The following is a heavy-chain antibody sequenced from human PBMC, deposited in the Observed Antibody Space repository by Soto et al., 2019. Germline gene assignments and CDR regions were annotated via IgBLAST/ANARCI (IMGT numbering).Heavy chain of an antibody. CDR3: ARGVSAGVDY. J-gene: IGHJ4*02. CDR2: MQPSTGRT. Sequence: QVQLVQSGAEVREPGASVKVSCKASGYSFTSLDINWVRQTAGQGLEWMGWMQPSTGRTGYAQKFQGRVTMTRDTSINTAYMELTTPTSDDTAFYYCARGVSAGVDYWGQGNLVTVSS. D-gene: IGHD1-26*01. CDR1: GYSFTSLD. V-gene: IGHV1-8*01.